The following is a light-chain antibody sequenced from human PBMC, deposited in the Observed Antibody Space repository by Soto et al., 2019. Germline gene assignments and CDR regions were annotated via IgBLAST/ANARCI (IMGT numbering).Light chain of an antibody. V-gene: IGKV3-20*01. Sequence: EIVLTQSPGTLSLSPEERATLSCRASQSINNRYLAWYQQKPDQAPRLLIYAASSRATGIPDRFSGSGSGTDFTLTISRLEPEDFAVYYCHQFGSSPGFTFGPGTKVDIK. CDR1: QSINNRY. CDR3: HQFGSSPGFT. CDR2: AAS. J-gene: IGKJ3*01.